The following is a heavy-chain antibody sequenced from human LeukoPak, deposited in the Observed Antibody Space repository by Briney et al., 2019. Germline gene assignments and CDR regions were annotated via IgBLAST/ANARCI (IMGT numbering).Heavy chain of an antibody. J-gene: IGHJ4*02. Sequence: GGSLRLSCAASGFTFSSYEMNWVRQAPGKGLEWVSYISSSGSTIYYADSVKGRFTISRDNAKNSLYLQMNSLRAEDTAAYYCARDRAAAHFDYWGQGTLVTVSS. CDR3: ARDRAAAHFDY. D-gene: IGHD6-13*01. CDR1: GFTFSSYE. V-gene: IGHV3-48*03. CDR2: ISSSGSTI.